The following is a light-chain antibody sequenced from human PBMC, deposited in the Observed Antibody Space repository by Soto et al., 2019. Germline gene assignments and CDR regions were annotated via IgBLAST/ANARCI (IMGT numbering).Light chain of an antibody. CDR1: SSNIGSNT. CDR2: SNN. J-gene: IGLJ1*01. CDR3: SSYAGSNNQV. Sequence: QSVLTQPPSASGTPGQRVTISCSGSSSNIGSNTVNWYQQLPGTAPKLLIYSNNQRPSGVPDRFSGSKSGNSASLTVTGLQAEDEADYYCSSYAGSNNQVFGTGTKVTVL. V-gene: IGLV1-44*01.